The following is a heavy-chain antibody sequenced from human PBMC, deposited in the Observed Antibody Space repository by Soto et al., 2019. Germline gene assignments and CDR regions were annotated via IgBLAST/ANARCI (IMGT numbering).Heavy chain of an antibody. CDR3: ARLLPRSMVRGTDY. V-gene: IGHV4-39*01. CDR2: IYYSGST. Sequence: KSSETLSLTCTVSGGSISSSSYYWGWIRQPPGKGLEWIGSIYYSGSTYYNPSLKSRVTISVDTSKNQFSLKLSSVTAADTAVYYCARLLPRSMVRGTDYWGQGTLVTVSS. J-gene: IGHJ4*02. CDR1: GGSISSSSYY. D-gene: IGHD3-10*01.